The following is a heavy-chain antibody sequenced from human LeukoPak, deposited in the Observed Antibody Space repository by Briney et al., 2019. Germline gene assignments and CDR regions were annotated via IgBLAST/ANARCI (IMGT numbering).Heavy chain of an antibody. CDR2: IYSGGST. Sequence: GGSLRISCVASGFIVSSNDISWVRQAPGKGLEWVSVIYSGGSTYYADSVKGRFTISRDNSKNTLYLQMNSLRAEDTAVYYCARSSYGSGGEVDYWGQGTLVTVSS. V-gene: IGHV3-53*01. J-gene: IGHJ4*02. CDR3: ARSSYGSGGEVDY. D-gene: IGHD3-10*01. CDR1: GFIVSSND.